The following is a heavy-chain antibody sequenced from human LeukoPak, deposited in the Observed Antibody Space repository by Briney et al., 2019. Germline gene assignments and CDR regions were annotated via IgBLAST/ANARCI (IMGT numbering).Heavy chain of an antibody. CDR2: IYYGGST. D-gene: IGHD6-6*01. J-gene: IGHJ5*02. Sequence: SETLSLTCTVSGGSISSSSYYWGWIRQPPGKGLDWIGGIYYGGSTYYNPSLKSRVTISVDTSKNQFSLKLSSVTAADTAMYYCARELIEYGSSSSWAPRFDPWGQGTLVTVSS. CDR1: GGSISSSSYY. V-gene: IGHV4-39*07. CDR3: ARELIEYGSSSSWAPRFDP.